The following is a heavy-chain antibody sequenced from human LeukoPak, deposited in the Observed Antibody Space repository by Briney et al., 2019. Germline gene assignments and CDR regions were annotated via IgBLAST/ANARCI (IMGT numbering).Heavy chain of an antibody. J-gene: IGHJ4*02. V-gene: IGHV4-39*07. CDR2: IYHSGST. Sequence: PSETLSLTCTVSGGSISSSSYYWGWIRQPPGKGLEWIGSIYHSGSTYYNPSLKSRVTISVDTSKNQFSLKLSSVTAADTAVYYCARLYCSSTSCYGDYWGQGTLVTVSS. CDR3: ARLYCSSTSCYGDY. D-gene: IGHD2-2*01. CDR1: GGSISSSSYY.